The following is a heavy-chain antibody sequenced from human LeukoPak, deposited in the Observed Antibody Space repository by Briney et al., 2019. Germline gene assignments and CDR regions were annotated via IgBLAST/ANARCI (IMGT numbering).Heavy chain of an antibody. J-gene: IGHJ4*02. CDR3: ARVAKILAVAGGSGYFDY. CDR2: IYYSGST. V-gene: IGHV4-59*08. D-gene: IGHD6-19*01. CDR1: GGSISSYY. Sequence: SETLSLTCTVSGGSISSYYWSWIRQPPGKGLEWIGYIYYSGSTNYNPSLKSRVTISVDTSKNQFSLKLSSVTAADTAVYYCARVAKILAVAGGSGYFDYWGQGTLVTVSS.